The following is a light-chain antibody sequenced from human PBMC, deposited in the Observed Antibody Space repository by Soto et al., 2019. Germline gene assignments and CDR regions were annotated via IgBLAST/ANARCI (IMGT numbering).Light chain of an antibody. CDR2: KAS. CDR1: QSISSW. V-gene: IGKV1-5*03. CDR3: QQYNSYLRT. J-gene: IGKJ2*01. Sequence: DIQMTQSPSTLSASVGDRVTITCRASQSISSWLAWYQQKPGKAPKLLIYKASSLESGVPSRFSGSGSGTEFTLTISSLQPDDFATYYCQQYNSYLRTFRQGTKLEIK.